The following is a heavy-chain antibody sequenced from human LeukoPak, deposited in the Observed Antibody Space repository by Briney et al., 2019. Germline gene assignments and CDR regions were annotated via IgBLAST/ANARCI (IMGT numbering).Heavy chain of an antibody. V-gene: IGHV4-61*02. J-gene: IGHJ4*02. CDR3: ARRVTSGSYHFDY. D-gene: IGHD3-10*01. Sequence: SETLSLTCTVSGGSISSKSYYWSWIRQPAGKGLEWIGRIYASGSTDYNPSLKSRVTISRDTSKNEFSLILSSVTAADTAVYYCARRVTSGSYHFDYWGQGTLVTVSS. CDR1: GGSISSKSYY. CDR2: IYASGST.